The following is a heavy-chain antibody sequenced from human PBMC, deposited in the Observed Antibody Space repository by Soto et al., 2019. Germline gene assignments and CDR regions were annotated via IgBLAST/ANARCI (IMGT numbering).Heavy chain of an antibody. CDR3: ARGSGSSGWYYYFDY. J-gene: IGHJ4*02. CDR2: IYYSGST. CDR1: GGSISSGGYY. V-gene: IGHV4-31*03. D-gene: IGHD6-19*01. Sequence: QVQLQESGPGLVKPSQTLSLTCTVSGGSISSGGYYWSWIRQHPGKGLEWIGYIYYSGSTYYNPSRKSRITIAVDTSKNQFSLKLSSVTAADTAVYYCARGSGSSGWYYYFDYWGRGTLVTVSS.